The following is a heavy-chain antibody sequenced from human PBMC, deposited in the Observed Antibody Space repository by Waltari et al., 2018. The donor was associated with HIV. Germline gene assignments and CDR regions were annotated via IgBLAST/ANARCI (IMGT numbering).Heavy chain of an antibody. D-gene: IGHD3-16*01. J-gene: IGHJ4*02. Sequence: EVLLVGSGGGLGKPGGALRPPWAASAFTFRDAGMSWVRQAPGKGLEWVGRIKSNTDGGTTDYAAPVKGRFTISRDDSKTTLYLEMNSLKTEDTAVYYCTTVGGGTRDYWGQGTLITVSS. CDR1: AFTFRDAG. V-gene: IGHV3-15*01. CDR3: TTVGGGTRDY. CDR2: IKSNTDGGTT.